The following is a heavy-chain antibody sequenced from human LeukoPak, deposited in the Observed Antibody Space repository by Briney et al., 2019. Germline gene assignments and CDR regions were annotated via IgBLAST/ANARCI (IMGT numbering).Heavy chain of an antibody. CDR3: AKDRDFWSGYYGY. CDR2: IYSGGST. J-gene: IGHJ4*02. Sequence: GGSLRLSCAASGFTVSSNYMSWVRQAPGKGLEWVSVIYSGGSTYYADSVKGRFTIPRDNSKNTLYLQMNSLRAEDTAVYYCAKDRDFWSGYYGYWGQGTLVTVSS. D-gene: IGHD3-3*01. V-gene: IGHV3-66*01. CDR1: GFTVSSNY.